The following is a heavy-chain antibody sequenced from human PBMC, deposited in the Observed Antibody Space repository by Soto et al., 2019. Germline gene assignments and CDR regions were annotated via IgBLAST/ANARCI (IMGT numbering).Heavy chain of an antibody. V-gene: IGHV4-59*01. Sequence: PSETLSLTCTVSGGSISSYYWSWIRQPPGKGLEWIGYIYYSGSTNYNPSLKSRVTISVDTSKNQFSLKLSSVTAADTAVYYCARGKRDDDFWSGYYPEPVYYGMDVRGQGTTVTVSS. CDR3: ARGKRDDDFWSGYYPEPVYYGMDV. CDR1: GGSISSYY. J-gene: IGHJ6*02. CDR2: IYYSGST. D-gene: IGHD3-3*01.